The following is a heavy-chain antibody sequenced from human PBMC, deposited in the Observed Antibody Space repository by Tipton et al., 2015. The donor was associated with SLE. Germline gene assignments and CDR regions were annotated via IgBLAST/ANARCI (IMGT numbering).Heavy chain of an antibody. CDR1: GFTFGDYA. CDR3: ALQKEAFDV. CDR2: ISSDGSNK. V-gene: IGHV3-30*04. Sequence: SLRLSCAASGFTFGDYAMHWVRQAPGRGLEWVAGISSDGSNKDYADSVKGRFTISRDNAKNSVFLDLNSVRAEDTAFYYCALQKEAFDVWGQGTMVTVSS. J-gene: IGHJ3*01.